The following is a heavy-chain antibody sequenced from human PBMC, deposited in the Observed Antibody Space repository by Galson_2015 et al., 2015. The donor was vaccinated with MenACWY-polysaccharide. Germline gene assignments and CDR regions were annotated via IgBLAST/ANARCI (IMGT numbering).Heavy chain of an antibody. CDR3: ARWTSRGDPDAYFDY. V-gene: IGHV1-3*01. CDR1: GYTFTTSA. J-gene: IGHJ4*02. CDR2: INAGNDDT. Sequence: SVKVSCKASGYTFTTSAIHWVRQAPGQRLEWMGWINAGNDDTKYSQNFQGRVSITTDTSTSTAYMELRSLRSEDTAVYYCARWTSRGDPDAYFDYWGQGTLVTVSS. D-gene: IGHD4-17*01.